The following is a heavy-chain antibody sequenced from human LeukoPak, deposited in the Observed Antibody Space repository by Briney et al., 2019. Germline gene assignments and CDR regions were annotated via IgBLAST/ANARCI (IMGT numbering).Heavy chain of an antibody. J-gene: IGHJ5*02. CDR3: ARDREYYYGSGVESTVGFNWFDP. V-gene: IGHV1-46*01. Sequence: GASVKVSCKASGYTFTGYYMHWVRQAPGQGLEWMGIINPSGGSTSYAQKFQGRVTMTRDTSTSTVYMELSSLRSEDTAVYYCARDREYYYGSGVESTVGFNWFDPWGQGTLVTVSS. CDR2: INPSGGST. CDR1: GYTFTGYY. D-gene: IGHD3-10*01.